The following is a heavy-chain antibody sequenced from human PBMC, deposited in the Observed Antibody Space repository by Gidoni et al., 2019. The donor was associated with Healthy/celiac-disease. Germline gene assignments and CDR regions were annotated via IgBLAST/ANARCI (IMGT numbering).Heavy chain of an antibody. CDR2: ISAYNGNT. J-gene: IGHJ5*02. Sequence: QVQLVQSGAEVKKPGASVKVSCKASGYTFTSYGISWVRQAPGQGLEWMGWISAYNGNTNYAQKLQGRVTMTTDTSTSTAYMELRSLRSDDTAVYYCARAGFGPHYYDSSGYPFDPWGQGTLVTVSS. V-gene: IGHV1-18*04. CDR3: ARAGFGPHYYDSSGYPFDP. D-gene: IGHD3-22*01. CDR1: GYTFTSYG.